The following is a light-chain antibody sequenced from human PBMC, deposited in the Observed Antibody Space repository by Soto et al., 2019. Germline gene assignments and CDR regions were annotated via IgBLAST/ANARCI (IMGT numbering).Light chain of an antibody. J-gene: IGLJ3*02. V-gene: IGLV1-47*02. Sequence: QSVLTQPPSASGTPGQRVTISCSGSSSNIGSNYVYWYQQLPGTAPKLIIFSNNERPSGVPDRFSGSKSGTSASLAISGLRSEDEADYYCAAWDDSLSGLWVFGGGTNLTVL. CDR2: SNN. CDR1: SSNIGSNY. CDR3: AAWDDSLSGLWV.